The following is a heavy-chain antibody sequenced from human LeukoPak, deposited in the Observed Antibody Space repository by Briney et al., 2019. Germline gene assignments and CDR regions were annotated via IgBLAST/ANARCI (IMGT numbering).Heavy chain of an antibody. V-gene: IGHV4-4*07. CDR1: GGSISSYY. CDR3: ARVGDYYDSSCYPFDY. CDR2: IYTSGSA. J-gene: IGHJ4*02. D-gene: IGHD3-22*01. Sequence: SETLSLTCTVSGGSISSYYWSWIRQPAGKALEWIGRIYTSGSAKYNPSLKSRVTMSVDTSKNQFSLKLSSVTAADTAVYYCARVGDYYDSSCYPFDYWGQGTLVTVSS.